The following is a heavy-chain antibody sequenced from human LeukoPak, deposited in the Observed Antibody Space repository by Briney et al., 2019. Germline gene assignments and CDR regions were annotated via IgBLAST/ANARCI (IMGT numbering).Heavy chain of an antibody. CDR2: ISYDGSNK. CDR3: ASSPMVRGVLIFDY. J-gene: IGHJ4*02. D-gene: IGHD3-10*01. Sequence: GGSLRLSCAASGFTFSSYGMHWVRQAPGKGLEWVAVISYDGSNKYYADSVKGRFTISRDNSKNTLYLQMNSLRAEDTAVYYCASSPMVRGVLIFDYWGQGTLVTVSS. CDR1: GFTFSSYG. V-gene: IGHV3-30*03.